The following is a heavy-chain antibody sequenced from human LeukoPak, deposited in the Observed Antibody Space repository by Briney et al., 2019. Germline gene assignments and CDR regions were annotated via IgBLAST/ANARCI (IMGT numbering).Heavy chain of an antibody. V-gene: IGHV1-46*01. Sequence: GASVKVSCKASGYTFTGYYMHWVRQAPGQGLEWMGIINPSGGSTSYAQKLQGRVTMTTDTSTSTAYMELRSLRSDDTAVYYCARERSIRQQLVLGYWGQGTLVTVSS. CDR3: ARERSIRQQLVLGY. CDR2: INPSGGST. CDR1: GYTFTGYY. J-gene: IGHJ4*02. D-gene: IGHD6-13*01.